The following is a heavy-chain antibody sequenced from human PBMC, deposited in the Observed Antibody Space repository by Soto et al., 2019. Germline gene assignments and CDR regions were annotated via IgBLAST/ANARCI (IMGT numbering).Heavy chain of an antibody. Sequence: QVQLVQSGAEVKKPGASVKVSCKASGYTFTSYGISWVRQAPGQGLEWMGWIRAYNGNTNYAQTIQGRVTMTTDTPTSTGYMELRTVRTDDTSVYQCAIKWGAYYEGSCYYYGCWGQGTLVTVSS. CDR3: AIKWGAYYEGSCYYYGC. V-gene: IGHV1-18*01. CDR1: GYTFTSYG. CDR2: IRAYNGNT. J-gene: IGHJ4*02. D-gene: IGHD3-22*01.